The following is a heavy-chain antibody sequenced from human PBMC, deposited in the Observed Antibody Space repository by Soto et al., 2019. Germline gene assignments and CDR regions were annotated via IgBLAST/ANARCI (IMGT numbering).Heavy chain of an antibody. Sequence: QITLKESGPTLVKPTQTLTLTCTFSGFSLSTSGVGVGWIRQPPGKALEWLALIYWDDDKRYSPSLKSRLTIPKDTSKNQVVLTMTNMDPVDTATYYCAHSPNYDFWSGSPRPAPKHWFDPWGQGTLVTVSS. D-gene: IGHD3-3*01. J-gene: IGHJ5*02. CDR1: GFSLSTSGVG. V-gene: IGHV2-5*02. CDR2: IYWDDDK. CDR3: AHSPNYDFWSGSPRPAPKHWFDP.